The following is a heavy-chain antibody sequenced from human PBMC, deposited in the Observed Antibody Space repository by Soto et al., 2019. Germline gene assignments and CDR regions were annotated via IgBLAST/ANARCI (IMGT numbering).Heavy chain of an antibody. J-gene: IGHJ6*02. Sequence: PGGSLRLSCAASGFTVSSNYMSWVRQAPGKGLEWVSVIYSGGSTYYADSVKGRFTISRDNSKNTLYLQMNSLRAEETAGYYCASRYPCIAAAATYYYYGMDVWGQGTTVTVSS. CDR3: ASRYPCIAAAATYYYYGMDV. D-gene: IGHD6-13*01. CDR1: GFTVSSNY. CDR2: IYSGGST. V-gene: IGHV3-53*01.